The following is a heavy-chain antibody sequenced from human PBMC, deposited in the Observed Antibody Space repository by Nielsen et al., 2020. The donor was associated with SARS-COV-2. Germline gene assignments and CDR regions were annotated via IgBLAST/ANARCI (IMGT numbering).Heavy chain of an antibody. CDR2: ISYDGSNK. Sequence: GESLKISCAASGFTFSSYWMSWVRQAPGKGLEWVAVISYDGSNKYYADSVKGRFTISRDNSKNTLYLQMNSLRAEDTAVYYCAKGMAAVTAAIYYYYGMDVWGQGTTVTVSS. CDR3: AKGMAAVTAAIYYYYGMDV. V-gene: IGHV3-30*18. CDR1: GFTFSSYW. D-gene: IGHD2-2*01. J-gene: IGHJ6*02.